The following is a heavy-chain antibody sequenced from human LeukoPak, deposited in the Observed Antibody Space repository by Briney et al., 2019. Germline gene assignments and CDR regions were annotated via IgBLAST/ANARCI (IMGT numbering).Heavy chain of an antibody. Sequence: GGSVRLSCGASEFTFNNSWLIGVPQAPGKGLEEGSGVKSDTDGGTTDYAAPVKGRFTTSRDDSKNMVYLQMNSLRTDDTAVYYCTAGTGHSDHDYWGQGTLVTVSS. CDR1: EFTFNNSW. V-gene: IGHV3-15*01. D-gene: IGHD5-12*01. CDR3: TAGTGHSDHDY. J-gene: IGHJ4*02. CDR2: VKSDTDGGTT.